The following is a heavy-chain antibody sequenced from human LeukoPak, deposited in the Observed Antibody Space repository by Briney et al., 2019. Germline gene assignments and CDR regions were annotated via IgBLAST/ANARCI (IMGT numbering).Heavy chain of an antibody. CDR1: GFTFSSYS. D-gene: IGHD3-10*01. J-gene: IGHJ4*02. V-gene: IGHV3-21*01. Sequence: GGSLRLSCAASGFTFSSYSMNWVRQAPGKGLEWVSSISSSSSYIYYADSVKGRFTISRDNAKNSLYLQMNSLRAKDTAVYYCASETDPYYYGSGSYLDYWGQGTLVTVSS. CDR2: ISSSSSYI. CDR3: ASETDPYYYGSGSYLDY.